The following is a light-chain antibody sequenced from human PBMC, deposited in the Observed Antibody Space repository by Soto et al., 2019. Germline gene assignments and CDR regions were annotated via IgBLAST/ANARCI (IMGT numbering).Light chain of an antibody. CDR3: QVWDSDVLTHV. V-gene: IGLV3-21*02. Sequence: SYELTQSPSVSVAPGQTARITCGGNNIGSKNVHWFQQRPGQAPVLVVFDDDDRPSGIPDRFSGSNSGNTATLPISRVEAGDEADYYCQVWDSDVLTHVFVTGTKLTVL. CDR2: DDD. CDR1: NIGSKN. J-gene: IGLJ1*01.